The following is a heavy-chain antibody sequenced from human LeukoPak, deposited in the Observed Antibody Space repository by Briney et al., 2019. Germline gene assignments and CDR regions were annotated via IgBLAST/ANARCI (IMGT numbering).Heavy chain of an antibody. J-gene: IGHJ4*02. V-gene: IGHV3-66*02. Sequence: GGSLRLSCAASGFTVSSNYMSWVRQAPGKGLEWVSVIYSGGSTYYADSVKGRFTISRDNSKNTLYLQMNSLRAEDTAVYYRASGKRSSGYAPLPYWGQGTLVTVSS. CDR1: GFTVSSNY. CDR3: ASGKRSSGYAPLPY. CDR2: IYSGGST. D-gene: IGHD3-22*01.